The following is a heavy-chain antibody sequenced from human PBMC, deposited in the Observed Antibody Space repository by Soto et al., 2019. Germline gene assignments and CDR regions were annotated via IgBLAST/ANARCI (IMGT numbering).Heavy chain of an antibody. J-gene: IGHJ4*02. CDR2: IWYDGRNT. D-gene: IGHD3-22*01. CDR1: GFTFSSYG. CDR3: ARTAYYYDGSGYYFDC. V-gene: IGHV3-33*01. Sequence: GGSLRLSCAASGFTFSSYGMHWVRQAPGKGLEWVAVIWYDGRNTYYADSVKGRFTIPRDNSKNTLYLQMNSLRAEDTAVYYCARTAYYYDGSGYYFDCWGQGTLVTVSS.